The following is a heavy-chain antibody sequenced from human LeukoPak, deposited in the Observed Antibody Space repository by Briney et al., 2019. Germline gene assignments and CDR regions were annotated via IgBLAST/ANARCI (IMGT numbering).Heavy chain of an antibody. V-gene: IGHV4-34*01. CDR1: GGSFSGHY. Sequence: SETLSLTFAGYGGSFSGHYCSWIRQPPGKGLEWIGEINHSGRTNYNPSLKSRVTISVDTSKNQFSLNLSSVTAADTAVYYCARAPWSGSYNGSWGQGTLVTVSS. CDR2: INHSGRT. CDR3: ARAPWSGSYNGS. D-gene: IGHD1-26*01. J-gene: IGHJ5*02.